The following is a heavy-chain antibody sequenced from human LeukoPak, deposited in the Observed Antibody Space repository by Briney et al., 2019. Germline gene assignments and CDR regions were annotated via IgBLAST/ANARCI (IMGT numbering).Heavy chain of an antibody. J-gene: IGHJ4*02. CDR3: ATGYSSSWDVSNYYFDC. V-gene: IGHV1-24*01. Sequence: ASVKVSCKVSGYTLTELSMHWVRQAPGKGLEWMGGFDPEDGETIYAQKFQGRVTMTEDTSTDTAYMELSSLRSEDTAVYYCATGYSSSWDVSNYYFDCWGQGTLVTVSS. CDR2: FDPEDGET. D-gene: IGHD6-13*01. CDR1: GYTLTELS.